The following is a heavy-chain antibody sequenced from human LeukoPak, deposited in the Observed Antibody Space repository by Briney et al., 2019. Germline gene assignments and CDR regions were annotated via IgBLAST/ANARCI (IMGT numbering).Heavy chain of an antibody. CDR1: GFTVSSNY. Sequence: GGSLRLSCAASGFTVSSNYMTWVRQAPGKGLEWVSIIYRGDGTYYADSVKGRFTISRDNSKNTLNLQMNSLRAEDTAVYYCASQSGPTSYYDTSDYYPDAFDIWGQGTMVTVSS. J-gene: IGHJ3*02. CDR2: IYRGDGT. D-gene: IGHD3-22*01. CDR3: ASQSGPTSYYDTSDYYPDAFDI. V-gene: IGHV3-66*01.